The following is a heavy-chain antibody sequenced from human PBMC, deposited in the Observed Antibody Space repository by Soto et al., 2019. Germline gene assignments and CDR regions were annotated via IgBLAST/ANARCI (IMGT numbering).Heavy chain of an antibody. J-gene: IGHJ5*02. CDR2: INHSGST. D-gene: IGHD3-16*02. CDR3: ARGLRGVITVGGVIGKNWFDP. V-gene: IGHV4-34*01. CDR1: GGSFSGYY. Sequence: QVQLQQWGAGLLKPSETLSLTCAVYGGSFSGYYWSWIRQPPGKGLEWIGEINHSGSTNYNPSLTSRVTISVDTSKTHFSLKLSYVSAVDTAVYYCARGLRGVITVGGVIGKNWFDPWGQGTLVTVSS.